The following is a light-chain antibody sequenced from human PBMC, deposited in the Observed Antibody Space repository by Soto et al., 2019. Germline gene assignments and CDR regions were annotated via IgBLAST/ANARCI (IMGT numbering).Light chain of an antibody. CDR3: QQYGSSIT. V-gene: IGKV3-20*01. J-gene: IGKJ4*01. CDR1: QSVSSN. Sequence: EIVMTQSPAILSVSPGGRATLSCRASQSVSSNLAWFQQKPGQTPRLLFNGASTRATGIPDRFSGSGSWADFTLTISRLEPEDFAVYYCQQYGSSITFGGGTKVDIK. CDR2: GAS.